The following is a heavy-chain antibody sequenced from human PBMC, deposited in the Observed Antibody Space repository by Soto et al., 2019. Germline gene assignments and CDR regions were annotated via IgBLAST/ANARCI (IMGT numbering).Heavy chain of an antibody. Sequence: PSETLSLTCTVSGGSISSGDYYWSWIRQPPGKGLEWIGYIYYSGSTYYNPSLKSRVTISVDTSKNQISLKLSSVTAADTAVYYCAREARYYYDSSGYYGYWGQGTLVTVSS. D-gene: IGHD3-22*01. CDR1: GGSISSGDYY. V-gene: IGHV4-30-4*01. CDR2: IYYSGST. CDR3: AREARYYYDSSGYYGY. J-gene: IGHJ4*02.